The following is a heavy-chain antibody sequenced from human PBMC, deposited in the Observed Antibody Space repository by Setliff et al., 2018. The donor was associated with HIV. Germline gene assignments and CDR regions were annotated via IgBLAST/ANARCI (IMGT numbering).Heavy chain of an antibody. CDR1: GGSISSSSYY. Sequence: SETLSLTCTVSGGSISSSSYYWGWIRQPPGKGLEWIGSIYYSGSTYYNPSLKSRVTISVDTAKNQFSLTLSSVTAADTAVYYCARTLIVVVWVGAFDIWGQGTMVTVSS. CDR2: IYYSGST. CDR3: ARTLIVVVWVGAFDI. J-gene: IGHJ3*02. V-gene: IGHV4-39*01. D-gene: IGHD2-21*01.